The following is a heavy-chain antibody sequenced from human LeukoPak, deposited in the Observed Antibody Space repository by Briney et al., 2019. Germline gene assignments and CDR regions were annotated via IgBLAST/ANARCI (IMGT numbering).Heavy chain of an antibody. CDR1: GYTFTGYY. CDR3: AISIAAAGTGLSFYDY. J-gene: IGHJ4*02. V-gene: IGHV1-2*04. D-gene: IGHD6-13*01. Sequence: ASVKVSCKASGYTFTGYYMHWVRQAPGQGLEWMGWINPNSGGTNYAQKFQGWVTMTRDTSISTAYMELSRLRSDDTAVYYRAISIAAAGTGLSFYDYWGQGTLVTVSS. CDR2: INPNSGGT.